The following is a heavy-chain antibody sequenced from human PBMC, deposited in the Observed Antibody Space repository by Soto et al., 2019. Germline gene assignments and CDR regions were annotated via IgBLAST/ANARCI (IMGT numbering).Heavy chain of an antibody. CDR1: GYTFTDYY. Sequence: ASVKLCCKASGYTFTDYYMHWVRQAPGQGLEWMGWINPNSGGTNYAQKFQGRVTMTRDTSISTAYMEVSRLRSDDTAVYYCARDRGEVRRFLEWLPPYYYYGMDVWGQGTTVTVSS. CDR3: ARDRGEVRRFLEWLPPYYYYGMDV. V-gene: IGHV1-2*02. D-gene: IGHD3-3*01. J-gene: IGHJ6*02. CDR2: INPNSGGT.